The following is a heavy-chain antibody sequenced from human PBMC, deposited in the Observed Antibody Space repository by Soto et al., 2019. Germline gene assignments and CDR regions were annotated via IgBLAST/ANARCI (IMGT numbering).Heavy chain of an antibody. Sequence: VQLLESGGGLVQPGGSLRLSCTASGFTFSSYAMHWVRQAPGKGLEWVAVISYDGSNKYYADSVKGRFTISRDNFKNTLYLQMNSLRAEDTAVYYCARGGIVVVPAASGWYFDLWGRGTLVTVSS. D-gene: IGHD2-2*01. CDR3: ARGGIVVVPAASGWYFDL. CDR1: GFTFSSYA. J-gene: IGHJ2*01. V-gene: IGHV3-30-3*01. CDR2: ISYDGSNK.